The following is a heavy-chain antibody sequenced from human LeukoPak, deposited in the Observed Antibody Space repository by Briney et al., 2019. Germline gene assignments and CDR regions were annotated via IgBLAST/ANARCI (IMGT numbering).Heavy chain of an antibody. CDR1: GGSISSGSYY. V-gene: IGHV4-61*02. CDR2: IYTSGST. Sequence: SETLSLTCTVSGGSISSGSYYWSWIRQPAGKGLAWIGRIYTSGSTNYNPSLKSRVTISVDTSKNQFSLKLSSVTAADTAVYYCARTDGPIGGYFDYWGQGTLVTVSS. CDR3: ARTDGPIGGYFDY. J-gene: IGHJ4*02. D-gene: IGHD1-26*01.